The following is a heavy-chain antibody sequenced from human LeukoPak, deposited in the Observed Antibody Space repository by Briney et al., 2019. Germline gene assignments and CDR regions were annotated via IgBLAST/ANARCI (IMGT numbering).Heavy chain of an antibody. D-gene: IGHD2-15*01. Sequence: GGSLRLSCAASGFTFSSYAMSWVRQAPGKGLEWVSAISGSGGSTYSADSVKGRFTISRDSSKNTLYLQMNSLRAEDTAVYYCAKALCSGGTCYRFDYWGQGTLVTVSS. J-gene: IGHJ4*02. V-gene: IGHV3-23*01. CDR3: AKALCSGGTCYRFDY. CDR1: GFTFSSYA. CDR2: ISGSGGST.